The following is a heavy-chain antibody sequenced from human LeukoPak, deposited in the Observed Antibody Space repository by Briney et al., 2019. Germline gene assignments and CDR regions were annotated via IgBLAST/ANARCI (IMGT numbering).Heavy chain of an antibody. V-gene: IGHV3-74*01. CDR3: ASGGRPSDY. J-gene: IGHJ4*02. CDR2: IHLDGRTT. CDR1: GFTFSRDW. D-gene: IGHD3-10*01. Sequence: PGGSLRLSCAASGFTFSRDWMDWGRHPPGKGGGGVSRIHLDGRTTNYADSVNGRFTISRHNPKNPLYLEMNRLRAEDTAVYYCASGGRPSDYWGQGTLVTVS.